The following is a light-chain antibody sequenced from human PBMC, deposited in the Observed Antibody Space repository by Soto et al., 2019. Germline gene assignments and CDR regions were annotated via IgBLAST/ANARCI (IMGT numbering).Light chain of an antibody. Sequence: QSALTQPASVSGSPGQSITISCTGSSTDVGGYNYVSWYQQHPGKAPKVMIYEVSNRPSGVSNRFSGSKSGNTASLTISGLQAEGEADYYSSSYTSSSTYVFGTGTKVNVL. CDR3: SSYTSSSTYV. J-gene: IGLJ1*01. V-gene: IGLV2-14*01. CDR1: STDVGGYNY. CDR2: EVS.